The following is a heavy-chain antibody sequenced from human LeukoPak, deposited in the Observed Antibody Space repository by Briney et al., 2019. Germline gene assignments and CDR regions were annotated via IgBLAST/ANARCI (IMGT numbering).Heavy chain of an antibody. CDR2: ISAYNGNT. CDR1: GYXFTSYG. D-gene: IGHD3-22*01. CDR3: ARSRGDYYDSSGYYFIDY. V-gene: IGHV1-18*01. J-gene: IGHJ4*02. Sequence: ASVKVSCRASGYXFTSYGMSWVRQAPGQGLEWMGWISAYNGNTNYAQKLQGRVTMTTDTSTSTAYMELRSLRSDDTAVYYCARSRGDYYDSSGYYFIDYWGQGTLVTVSS.